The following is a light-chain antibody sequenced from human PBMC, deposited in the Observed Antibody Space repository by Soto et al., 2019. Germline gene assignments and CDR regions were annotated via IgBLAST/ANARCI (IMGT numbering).Light chain of an antibody. V-gene: IGKV3D-15*01. Sequence: EIVMTQSPATLSVSPGERVTLSCRASESINRNLVWYQKRPGQAPRLVIYGASTRAAGIPDRFSGSGSGTDFTLTITRLEPEDSAVYFCQQYTGPPTTFGQGTRLEIK. CDR1: ESINRN. J-gene: IGKJ5*01. CDR2: GAS. CDR3: QQYTGPPTT.